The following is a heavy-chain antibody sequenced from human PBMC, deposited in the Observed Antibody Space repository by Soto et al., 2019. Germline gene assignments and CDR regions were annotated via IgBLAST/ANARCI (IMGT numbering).Heavy chain of an antibody. V-gene: IGHV3-48*01. Sequence: GGSLRLSCAASGFTFRSLSMHRVSQDPGKGLEWVSYISSSSSTIYYADSVKGRFTISRDNAKNSLYLQMNSLRAEDTAVYYCVRSDYYDSSARSEVDAFDIWGQGTMVTVSS. J-gene: IGHJ3*02. CDR3: VRSDYYDSSARSEVDAFDI. CDR1: GFTFRSLS. D-gene: IGHD3-22*01. CDR2: ISSSSSTI.